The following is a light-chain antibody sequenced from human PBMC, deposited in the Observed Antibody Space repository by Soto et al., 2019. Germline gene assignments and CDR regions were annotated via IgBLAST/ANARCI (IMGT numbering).Light chain of an antibody. V-gene: IGLV1-47*01. Sequence: QSVLTQPPSASGTPGQRVTISCSGSSSNIGTNYVYWYQQLPGTAPKLLIYRNNQRPLGVPDRFSGSKSGTSASLAISGLRSEDEAEYYCAAWDDSLNVVFGGGTQLT. CDR2: RNN. CDR1: SSNIGTNY. CDR3: AAWDDSLNVV. J-gene: IGLJ2*01.